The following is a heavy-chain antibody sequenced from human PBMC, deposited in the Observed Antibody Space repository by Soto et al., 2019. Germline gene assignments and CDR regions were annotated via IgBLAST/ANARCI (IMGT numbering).Heavy chain of an antibody. CDR1: GYTFTSYA. CDR2: INAGNGNT. CDR3: ARGTLKFGYDSEGRGSGWFFVSAPSDY. D-gene: IGHD6-19*01. V-gene: IGHV1-3*01. Sequence: QVQLVQSGAEVKKPGASVKVSCKASGYTFTSYAMHWVRQAPGQRLEWMGWINAGNGNTKYSQKFQGRVTITRDTSASTAYMELSSLRSEDTAVYYCARGTLKFGYDSEGRGSGWFFVSAPSDYWGQGTLVTVSS. J-gene: IGHJ4*02.